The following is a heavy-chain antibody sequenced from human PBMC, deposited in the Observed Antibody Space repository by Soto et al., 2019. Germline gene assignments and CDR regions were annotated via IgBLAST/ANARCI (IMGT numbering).Heavy chain of an antibody. Sequence: GGSLRLSCAASGFTFSNAWMSWVRQAPGKGLEWVGRIKSKTDGGTTDYAAPVKGRFTISRDDSKNTLYLQMNSLKTEDTAVYYCTTVPIVYGAVELDYYYYMDVWGKGTTVTVSS. CDR3: TTVPIVYGAVELDYYYYMDV. CDR2: IKSKTDGGTT. V-gene: IGHV3-15*01. CDR1: GFTFSNAW. D-gene: IGHD1-7*01. J-gene: IGHJ6*03.